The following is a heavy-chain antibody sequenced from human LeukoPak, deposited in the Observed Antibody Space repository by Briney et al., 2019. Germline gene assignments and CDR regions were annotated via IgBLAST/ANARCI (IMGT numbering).Heavy chain of an antibody. V-gene: IGHV4-4*07. CDR3: ATNIPTPTTSPPLGY. CDR2: IYTSGST. CDR1: GGSISSYY. Sequence: SETLSLTCTVSGGSISSYYWSWIRQPAGKGLEWIGRIYTSGSTNYNPSLKSRVTMSVDTSKYQFSLELSSVTAADTAVYYCATNIPTPTTSPPLGYWGQGTLVTVSS. D-gene: IGHD1-26*01. J-gene: IGHJ4*02.